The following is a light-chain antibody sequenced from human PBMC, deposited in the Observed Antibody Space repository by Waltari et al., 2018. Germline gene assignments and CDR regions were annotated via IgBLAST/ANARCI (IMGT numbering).Light chain of an antibody. CDR3: QSYDSSLTGSWV. CDR2: GNG. J-gene: IGLJ3*02. V-gene: IGLV1-40*01. Sequence: QSVLTQPPSVSGAPGQRVTISCTGSGSNIGAGFDVHWYQQLPGTAPKLLVYGNGNRPSGVPDRFSASKSGTSASLAITGLQAEDEADYYCQSYDSSLTGSWVFGGGTKLTVL. CDR1: GSNIGAGFD.